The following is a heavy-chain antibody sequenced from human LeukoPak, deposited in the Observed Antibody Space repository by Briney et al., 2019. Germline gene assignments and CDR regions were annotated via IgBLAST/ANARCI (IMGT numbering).Heavy chain of an antibody. D-gene: IGHD4-17*01. CDR2: VYYRGST. CDR3: ARVQVTTPDY. V-gene: IGHV4-59*08. Sequence: PSETLSLTCTVSGGSISSYYWSWIRQPPGKGLEWIGYVYYRGSTNYNPSLKSRVTISLDTSKNQFSLKLTSVTAADTAVYYCARVQVTTPDYWGQGTLVTVSS. CDR1: GGSISSYY. J-gene: IGHJ4*02.